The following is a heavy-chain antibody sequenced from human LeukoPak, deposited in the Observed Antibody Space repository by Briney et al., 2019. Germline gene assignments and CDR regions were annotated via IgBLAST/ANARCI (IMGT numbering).Heavy chain of an antibody. Sequence: ASVKVSCKASGGTFSSYAISWVRQAPGQGLEWMGRIIPIFGTANYAQKFQGRVTITTDESTSTAYMELSSLRSEDTAVYYCARDLWDIVVVPAAEIWGQGTMVTVSS. CDR1: GGTFSSYA. J-gene: IGHJ3*02. V-gene: IGHV1-69*05. D-gene: IGHD2-2*01. CDR2: IIPIFGTA. CDR3: ARDLWDIVVVPAAEI.